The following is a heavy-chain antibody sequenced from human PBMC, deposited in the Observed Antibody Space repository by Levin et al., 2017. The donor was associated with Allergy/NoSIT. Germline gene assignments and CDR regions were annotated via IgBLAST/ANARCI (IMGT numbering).Heavy chain of an antibody. V-gene: IGHV1-8*01. J-gene: IGHJ4*02. CDR3: VRGRGSNSWYLGVFDF. CDR1: EYTFSSYD. Sequence: ASVKVSCKASEYTFSSYDINWVRQAPGQGLEWMGWMNPNSGNTGYAQKFQGRVSMTKNTSISTAYMELSSLTSDDTAVYYCVRGRGSNSWYLGVFDFWGQGTLVTVSS. CDR2: MNPNSGNT. D-gene: IGHD6-13*01.